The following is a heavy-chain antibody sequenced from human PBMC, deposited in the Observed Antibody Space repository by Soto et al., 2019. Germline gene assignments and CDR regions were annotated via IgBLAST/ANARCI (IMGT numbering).Heavy chain of an antibody. CDR2: FYYSENT. CDR3: AKLAGYCSGNSCHGDYAMDV. V-gene: IGHV4-39*01. Sequence: NHSGTLSLTCRVAGGSISSKSYSWGWISQPPGKGLEWIGTFYYSENTYYNPSLKSRVTISVDTSKNQFSLKLSSVTAADTAVYYCAKLAGYCSGNSCHGDYAMDVWGQGTTVTVSS. D-gene: IGHD2-2*01. CDR1: GGSISSKSYS. J-gene: IGHJ6*02.